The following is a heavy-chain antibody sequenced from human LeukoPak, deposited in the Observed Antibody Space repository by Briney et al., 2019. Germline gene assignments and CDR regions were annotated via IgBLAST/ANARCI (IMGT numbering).Heavy chain of an antibody. CDR3: AKGKATTLNFDY. J-gene: IGHJ4*02. D-gene: IGHD1-1*01. CDR1: GFTVTNNY. V-gene: IGHV3-53*01. Sequence: GGSLRLSCAASGFTVTNNYMSWVRQAPGKGLEWVSVIYSGGGTDYADSVKGRFTISRDISKNTLYLQMNSLRAEDTAIYYCAKGKATTLNFDYWGQGTLVTVSS. CDR2: IYSGGGT.